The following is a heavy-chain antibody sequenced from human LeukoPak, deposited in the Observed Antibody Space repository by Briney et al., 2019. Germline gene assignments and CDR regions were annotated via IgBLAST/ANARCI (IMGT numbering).Heavy chain of an antibody. CDR2: IYHSGST. V-gene: IGHV4-38-2*01. CDR1: GYSISSVYY. D-gene: IGHD2-2*01. J-gene: IGHJ4*02. Sequence: SETLSLTCAVSGYSISSVYYWGWIPQPPGKGLEWIGSIYHSGSTYYNPSLKSRVTISVDTSKNQFSLKLSSVTAADTAVYYCARAHYCSSTSCYGGVDYWGQGTLVTVSS. CDR3: ARAHYCSSTSCYGGVDY.